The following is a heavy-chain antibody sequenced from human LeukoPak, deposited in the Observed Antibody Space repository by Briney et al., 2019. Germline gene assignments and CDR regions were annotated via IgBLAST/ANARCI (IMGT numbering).Heavy chain of an antibody. CDR2: IIPIFGTA. D-gene: IGHD6-13*01. CDR3: ASPGIAAAFASWYFDL. J-gene: IGHJ2*01. CDR1: GGTFSSYA. V-gene: IGHV1-69*05. Sequence: VASVKVSCKASGGTFSSYAISWVRQAPGQGLEWMGGIIPIFGTANYAQKFQGRVTITTDESTSTAYMELSSLRSEDTAVYYCASPGIAAAFASWYFDLRGRGTLVTVSS.